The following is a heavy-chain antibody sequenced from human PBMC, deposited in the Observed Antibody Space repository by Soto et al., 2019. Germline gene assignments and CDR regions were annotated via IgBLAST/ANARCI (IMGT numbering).Heavy chain of an antibody. CDR2: INTDGSST. Sequence: EVQLVESGGGLVQPGGSLRLSCAASGFTFSSYWMHWVRQAPGKGLVWISRINTDGSSTSYVDSVQGRFTISRDNGKNTLFLQMNSLRGEDTAVYYCARRGSGVTRGLNYWGQGTLVTVSS. D-gene: IGHD2-15*01. V-gene: IGHV3-74*01. J-gene: IGHJ4*02. CDR1: GFTFSSYW. CDR3: ARRGSGVTRGLNY.